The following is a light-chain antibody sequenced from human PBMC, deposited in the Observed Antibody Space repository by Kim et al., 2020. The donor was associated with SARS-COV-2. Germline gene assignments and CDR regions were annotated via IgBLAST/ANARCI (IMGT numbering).Light chain of an antibody. V-gene: IGLV4-69*01. Sequence: QLVLTQSPSASASLGASVKLTCTLNSGHSSYAIAWHQQQPEKGPRYLMKVNSDGSHSKGDGIPDRFSGSSSGAERYLTISSLQSEDEADYYCQTWGTGIRLFGGGTKFTV. CDR2: VNSDGSH. CDR1: SGHSSYA. CDR3: QTWGTGIRL. J-gene: IGLJ3*02.